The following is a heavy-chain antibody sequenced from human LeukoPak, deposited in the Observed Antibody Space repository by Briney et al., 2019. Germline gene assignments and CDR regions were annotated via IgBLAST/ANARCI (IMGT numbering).Heavy chain of an antibody. CDR3: ARDSGQDLSCFDY. D-gene: IGHD3-10*01. Sequence: LVKVSCKASGGTFIIYAISWVRQAPGQGLEWMGGIIPIFGTANYAQKFQGRVTITTDESTSTAYMELSSLRSEDTAVYYCARDSGQDLSCFDYWGQGTLVTVSS. CDR2: IIPIFGTA. CDR1: GGTFIIYA. V-gene: IGHV1-69*05. J-gene: IGHJ4*02.